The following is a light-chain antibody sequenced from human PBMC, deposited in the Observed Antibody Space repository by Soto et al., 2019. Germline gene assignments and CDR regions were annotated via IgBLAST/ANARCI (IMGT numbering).Light chain of an antibody. CDR3: AAWDDSLKHVV. V-gene: IGLV1-36*01. J-gene: IGLJ2*01. CDR1: SSNIGNNA. Sequence: QSVLTQPPSVSEAPRQRVTISCSGSSSNIGNNAVNWYQQLPGKAPKLLIYYDDLLPSGVSDRFSGSKSGTSASLAISGPPSADEADYYCAAWDDSLKHVVFGGGTKLTVL. CDR2: YDD.